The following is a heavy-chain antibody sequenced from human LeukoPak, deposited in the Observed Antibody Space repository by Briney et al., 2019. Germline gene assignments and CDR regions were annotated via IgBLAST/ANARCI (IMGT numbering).Heavy chain of an antibody. Sequence: GGSLRLSCAASGFAVSSNYMSWVRQAPGKGLEWVSVIYSGGSTYYADSVKGRFTISRDNSKNTLYLQMNSLRAEDTAVYYCARRGDGGRSFDYWGQGTLVTVSS. CDR3: ARRGDGGRSFDY. V-gene: IGHV3-53*01. CDR2: IYSGGST. D-gene: IGHD4-23*01. CDR1: GFAVSSNY. J-gene: IGHJ4*02.